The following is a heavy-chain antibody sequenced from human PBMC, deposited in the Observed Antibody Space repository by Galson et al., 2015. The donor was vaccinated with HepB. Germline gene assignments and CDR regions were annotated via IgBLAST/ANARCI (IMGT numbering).Heavy chain of an antibody. J-gene: IGHJ6*02. CDR1: GFTFSNYD. CDR3: ARWLSGSGEGMDV. Sequence: SLRLSCAASGFTFSNYDMNWVRQAPGKGLEWVSSISDSSSYIYYADSVKGRFTISRDNAKNSLYLQMNSLRPEDTAVYYCARWLSGSGEGMDVWGQGTTVTVSS. D-gene: IGHD3-10*01. V-gene: IGHV3-21*01. CDR2: ISDSSSYI.